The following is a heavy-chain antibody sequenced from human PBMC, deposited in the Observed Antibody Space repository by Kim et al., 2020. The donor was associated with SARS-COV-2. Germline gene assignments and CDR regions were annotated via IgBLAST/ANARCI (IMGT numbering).Heavy chain of an antibody. D-gene: IGHD4-17*01. Sequence: SYSPPCTGQVTISADKSISTAYLQWSSLKASDTAMYYCARRYGDYADFNYWGQGTLVTVSS. CDR3: ARRYGDYADFNY. J-gene: IGHJ4*02. V-gene: IGHV5-51*01.